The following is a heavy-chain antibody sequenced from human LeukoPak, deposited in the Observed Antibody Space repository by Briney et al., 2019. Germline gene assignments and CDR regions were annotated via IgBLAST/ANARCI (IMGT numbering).Heavy chain of an antibody. CDR1: GYTFTSYD. CDR2: MNPNSGNT. V-gene: IGHV1-8*03. CDR3: ARGLVTTGFDY. J-gene: IGHJ4*02. D-gene: IGHD4-17*01. Sequence: GSVKVSCKASGYTFTSYDINWVRQAPGQGLEWMGWMNPNSGNTGYAQKFQGRVTITRNTSISTAYMELSSLRSEDTAVYYCARGLVTTGFDYWGQGTLVTVSS.